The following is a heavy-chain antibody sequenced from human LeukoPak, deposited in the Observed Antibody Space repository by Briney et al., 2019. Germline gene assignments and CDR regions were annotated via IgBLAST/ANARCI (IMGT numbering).Heavy chain of an antibody. Sequence: GGSLRLSCAASGFTFSSYAMSWVRQAPGKGLEWVSAISGSGGSTYYADSVKGRFTISRDNAKNSLYLQMNSLRAEDTAVYYCARQTYYDSSGYYSPYWGQGTLVTVSS. D-gene: IGHD3-22*01. V-gene: IGHV3-23*01. J-gene: IGHJ4*02. CDR3: ARQTYYDSSGYYSPY. CDR1: GFTFSSYA. CDR2: ISGSGGST.